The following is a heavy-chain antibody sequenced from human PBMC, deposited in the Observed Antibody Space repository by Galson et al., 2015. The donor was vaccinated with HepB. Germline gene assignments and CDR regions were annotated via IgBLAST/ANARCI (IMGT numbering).Heavy chain of an antibody. D-gene: IGHD4-17*01. J-gene: IGHJ2*01. V-gene: IGHV3-48*02. Sequence: SLRLSCAASGFTFSSYSMNWVRQAPGKGLEWVSYISSGSSAIYYADSVKGRFTISRDNAKNSLYLQMNGLRDEDTAVYYCARPYGDSLYWYFDLWGRGTLVTVSS. CDR3: ARPYGDSLYWYFDL. CDR2: ISSGSSAI. CDR1: GFTFSSYS.